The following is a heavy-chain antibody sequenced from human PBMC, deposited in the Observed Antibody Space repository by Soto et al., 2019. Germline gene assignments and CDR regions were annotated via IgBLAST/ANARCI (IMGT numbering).Heavy chain of an antibody. Sequence: QVQLVQSGAEVKKPGSSVKVSCKASGGTFSSYAISWVRQAPGQGLEWMGGIIPIFGTANYAQKFQGRVTITADKSTSTAYMELSSLRSEDTAVYYCAREEGEIGREEEQLAKVGYYYYGMDVWGQGTTVTVSS. CDR1: GGTFSSYA. CDR3: AREEGEIGREEEQLAKVGYYYYGMDV. CDR2: IIPIFGTA. D-gene: IGHD6-13*01. V-gene: IGHV1-69*06. J-gene: IGHJ6*02.